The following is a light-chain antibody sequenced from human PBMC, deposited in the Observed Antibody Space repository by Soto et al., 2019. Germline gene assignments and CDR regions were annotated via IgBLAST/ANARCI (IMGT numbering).Light chain of an antibody. V-gene: IGKV3-15*01. J-gene: IGKJ1*01. CDR1: QSVYSN. CDR3: QQYNKWPLA. Sequence: EIVMTQSPATLSVSPGERATLTCRASQSVYSNLAWYQQKPGQAPRLLIYGASTRATGIPARFSGSGSGTEFTLTISRLQSEEFAVYYCQQYNKWPLAFGQGTKVEVK. CDR2: GAS.